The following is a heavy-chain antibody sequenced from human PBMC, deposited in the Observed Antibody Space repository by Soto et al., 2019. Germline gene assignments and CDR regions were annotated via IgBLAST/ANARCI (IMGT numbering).Heavy chain of an antibody. CDR2: LSASGERT. J-gene: IGHJ4*02. CDR3: VPLNWNHPANFDY. CDR1: GFTFRIYD. V-gene: IGHV3-23*01. D-gene: IGHD1-1*01. Sequence: PGGSLRLSCAASGFTFRIYDMSWVRQAPGKGLEWVSSLSASGERTDYADSVKGRFTISRDNSKNMLYLQMTSLRSEDTAIYYCVPLNWNHPANFDYWGQGTLGTVS.